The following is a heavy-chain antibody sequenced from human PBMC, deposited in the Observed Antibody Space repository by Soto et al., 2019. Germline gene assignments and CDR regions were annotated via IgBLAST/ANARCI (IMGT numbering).Heavy chain of an antibody. CDR1: GFTFSSYG. CDR3: AKDGRAAGSSASLYGMDV. CDR2: ISYDGKNK. Sequence: GGSLRLSCAASGFTFSSYGMHWVRQAPGKGLEGVAGISYDGKNKYYGDSVKGRFTISRDNSRNTVYLEMNRLETEDTAVYYCAKDGRAAGSSASLYGMDVWGQGTTVTVSS. J-gene: IGHJ6*02. D-gene: IGHD6-6*01. V-gene: IGHV3-30*18.